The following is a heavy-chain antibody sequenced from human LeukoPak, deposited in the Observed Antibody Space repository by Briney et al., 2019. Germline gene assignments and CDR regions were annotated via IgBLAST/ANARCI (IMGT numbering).Heavy chain of an antibody. J-gene: IGHJ4*02. CDR1: GFTFSDYY. CDR3: VRNLAVAGTCFDS. Sequence: GGSLRLSCAASGFTFSDYYMSWIRQAPGKGLEWVSYISSSDSTIYYADSVKGRFTISRDNAKNSLYLQMNSLRAEDTAVYYCVRNLAVAGTCFDSWGQGTLVTVSS. CDR2: ISSSDSTI. D-gene: IGHD6-19*01. V-gene: IGHV3-11*01.